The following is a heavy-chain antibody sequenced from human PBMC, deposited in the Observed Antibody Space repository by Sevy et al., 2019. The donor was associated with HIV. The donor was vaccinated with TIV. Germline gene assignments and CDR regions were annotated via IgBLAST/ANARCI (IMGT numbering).Heavy chain of an antibody. CDR2: IYYSGST. V-gene: IGHV4-59*01. CDR3: ARGAKVTNGMDV. D-gene: IGHD4-4*01. J-gene: IGHJ6*02. Sequence: SETLSLTCTVSGGSISSYYWSWIRQPPGKGLEWIGYIYYSGSTNYNPSLKSRVTISVDTSKNQFSLKLSSVTAADMAVYYCARGAKVTNGMDVWGQGTTVTVSS. CDR1: GGSISSYY.